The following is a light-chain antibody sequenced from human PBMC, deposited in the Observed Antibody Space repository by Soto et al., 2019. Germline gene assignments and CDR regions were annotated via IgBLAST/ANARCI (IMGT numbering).Light chain of an antibody. CDR2: GGS. J-gene: IGKJ1*01. CDR1: QSVSSNH. CDR3: QQYSSSRT. V-gene: IGKV3-20*01. Sequence: EIVMTHSPGTLSLSPCERATLSFRASQSVSSNHLAWYQQKPGQAPRLLIYGGSSRATGIPVRFSGSGSETDFTLTITRLEPEDFAVYYCQQYSSSRTFGQGTKVDIK.